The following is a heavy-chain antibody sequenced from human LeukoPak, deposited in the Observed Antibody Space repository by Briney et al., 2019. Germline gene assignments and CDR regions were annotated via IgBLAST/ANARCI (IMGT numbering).Heavy chain of an antibody. CDR2: IYYSGST. Sequence: SETPSLTCTVSGGSISSSSYYWGWIRQPPGKGLEWIGSIYYSGSTYYNPSLKSRVTISVDTSKNQFSLKLSSVTAADTAVYYCARDYDCSFDYWGQGTLVTVSS. CDR1: GGSISSSSYY. V-gene: IGHV4-39*07. CDR3: ARDYDCSFDY. D-gene: IGHD2-21*02. J-gene: IGHJ4*02.